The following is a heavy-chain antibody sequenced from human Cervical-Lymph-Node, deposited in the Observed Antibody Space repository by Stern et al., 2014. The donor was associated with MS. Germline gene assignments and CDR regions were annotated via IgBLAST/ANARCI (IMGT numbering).Heavy chain of an antibody. CDR3: AHTYNQLNFWYFDL. Sequence: QVTLRESGPTLVKPTQTLTLTCTFSGFALTTSGVGVGWIRQPPGKALEWLGLVYWDDDSRYSPSLKSRLTITQDISKNQMVLTMTNMDPVDTATYYCAHTYNQLNFWYFDLWGRGTLVTVSS. D-gene: IGHD5-24*01. V-gene: IGHV2-5*02. CDR1: GFALTTSGVG. CDR2: VYWDDDS. J-gene: IGHJ2*01.